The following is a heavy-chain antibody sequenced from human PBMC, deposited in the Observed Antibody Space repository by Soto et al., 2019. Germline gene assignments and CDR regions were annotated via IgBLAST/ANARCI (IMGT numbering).Heavy chain of an antibody. CDR2: IYYSGST. Sequence: TSETLCLTCTVSGGSISSYYWSWIRQPPVKGLEWIGYIYYSGSTNYNPSLKSLVTISADTSKNQFSLKLSSVTAADTAAYYCARTLRIAAAGIPTWFDPWGQGTLVTVS. D-gene: IGHD6-13*01. CDR1: GGSISSYY. CDR3: ARTLRIAAAGIPTWFDP. V-gene: IGHV4-59*01. J-gene: IGHJ5*02.